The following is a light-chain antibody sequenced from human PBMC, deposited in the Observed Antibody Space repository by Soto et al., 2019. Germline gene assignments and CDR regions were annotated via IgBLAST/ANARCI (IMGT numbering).Light chain of an antibody. J-gene: IGKJ1*01. CDR2: AAS. V-gene: IGKV1-8*01. Sequence: AIRMTQSPSSFSASTGDRVTITCRASQGISNYLAWYQQKPGKAPKLLIYAASTLQSGVPSRFSGSGSGTDFTLTISCLQSEDFATYYCQQYYSYLRTFGQGTKVEIK. CDR1: QGISNY. CDR3: QQYYSYLRT.